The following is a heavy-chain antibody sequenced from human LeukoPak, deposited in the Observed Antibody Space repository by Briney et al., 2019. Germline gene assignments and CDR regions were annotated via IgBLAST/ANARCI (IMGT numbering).Heavy chain of an antibody. CDR3: ARGGAAAARKRGVDY. CDR1: GFTVSSNY. V-gene: IGHV3-7*01. J-gene: IGHJ4*02. D-gene: IGHD6-13*01. Sequence: GGSLRLSCAASGFTVSSNYMSWVRQAPGKGLEWVASIKEDGSDKFYVASVKGRFTISRDNAKNSLYLQMNSLRAEDTAVYYCARGGAAAARKRGVDYWGQGTLVTVSS. CDR2: IKEDGSDK.